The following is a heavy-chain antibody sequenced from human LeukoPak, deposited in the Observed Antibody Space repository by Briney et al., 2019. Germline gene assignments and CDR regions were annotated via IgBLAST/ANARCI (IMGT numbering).Heavy chain of an antibody. CDR2: IIPILGIA. J-gene: IGHJ4*02. V-gene: IGHV1-69*04. CDR3: ASYSGSYAFDY. CDR1: GGTFSSYA. D-gene: IGHD1-26*01. Sequence: ASVKVSCKASGGTFSSYAISWVRQAPGQGLEWMGRIIPILGIANYAQKFQGRVTITADKSTSTAYMEPSSLRSEDTAVYYCASYSGSYAFDYWRQGTLVTVSS.